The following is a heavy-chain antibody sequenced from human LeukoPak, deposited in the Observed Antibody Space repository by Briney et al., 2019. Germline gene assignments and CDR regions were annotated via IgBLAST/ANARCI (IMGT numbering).Heavy chain of an antibody. D-gene: IGHD3-10*01. CDR2: ISFDGSDK. J-gene: IGHJ3*02. CDR3: AKDRVLLWFGDHDGPDAFDI. Sequence: PGGSLRLPCEASGFTFRTCAMHWARKAPAKGLEWRAVISFDGSDKYYADSVKGRFTISRDNSKNALWLQMSTLRPEDTAVYYCAKDRVLLWFGDHDGPDAFDIWGQGTMVTVSS. CDR1: GFTFRTCA. V-gene: IGHV3-30*18.